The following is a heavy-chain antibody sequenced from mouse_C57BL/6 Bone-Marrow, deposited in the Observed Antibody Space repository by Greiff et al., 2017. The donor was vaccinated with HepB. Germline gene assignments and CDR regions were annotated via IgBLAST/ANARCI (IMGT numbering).Heavy chain of an antibody. CDR1: GYTFTSYW. CDR3: ARQLRLHYYAMDY. J-gene: IGHJ4*01. V-gene: IGHV1-64*01. Sequence: QVQLQQPGAELVKPGASVKLSCKASGYTFTSYWMHWVKQRPGQGLEWIGMIHPNSGSTNYNEKFKSKATLTVDKSSSTAYMQLSSLTSEDSAAYYCARQLRLHYYAMDYWGQGTSVTVSS. CDR2: IHPNSGST. D-gene: IGHD3-2*02.